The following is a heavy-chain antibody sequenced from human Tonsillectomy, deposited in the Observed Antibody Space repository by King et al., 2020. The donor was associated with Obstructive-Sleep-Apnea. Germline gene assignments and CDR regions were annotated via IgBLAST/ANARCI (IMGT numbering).Heavy chain of an antibody. CDR2: IYWNDDK. D-gene: IGHD3-10*01. CDR1: GFSLTTGGVG. Sequence: TLKESGPTLVKPTQTLTLTCSFSGFSLTTGGVGVGWIRQPPGKALEWLALIYWNDDKRYSPSLKTRLTITKDTSKNQVVLTMTNMDPVDTATYHCAHRFIPLDYDGSGVSDAVDVWGQGTVVTVSS. CDR3: AHRFIPLDYDGSGVSDAVDV. V-gene: IGHV2-5*01. J-gene: IGHJ3*01.